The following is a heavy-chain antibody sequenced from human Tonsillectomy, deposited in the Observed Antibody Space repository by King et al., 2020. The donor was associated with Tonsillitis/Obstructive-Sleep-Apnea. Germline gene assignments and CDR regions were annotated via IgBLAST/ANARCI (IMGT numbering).Heavy chain of an antibody. CDR1: GYTLTELS. CDR3: ETGTPYRGGRTPGVRWGCFHS. J-gene: IGHJ4*02. D-gene: IGHD1-14*01. CDR2: FDPEDGET. V-gene: IGHV1-24*01. Sequence: HAQLVQSGAEVKKPGASVKVSCKVSGYTLTELSMHWVRQDPGKGLEWMGGFDPEDGETIYAQQFQGRVTMTEDTSTDTAYMELSSLKSEDTAVYYCETGTPYRGGRTPGVRWGCFHSWGQGTLVTVSS.